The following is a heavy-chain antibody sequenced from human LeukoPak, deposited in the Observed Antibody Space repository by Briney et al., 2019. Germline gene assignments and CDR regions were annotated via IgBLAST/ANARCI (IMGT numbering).Heavy chain of an antibody. J-gene: IGHJ5*02. CDR1: GGTFSSYA. CDR3: AMGGSGGRGFDP. CDR2: IIPIFGTA. Sequence: EASVKVSCKASGGTFSSYAISWVRQAPGQGLEWMGGIIPIFGTANYAQKFQGRVTVTADESTSTAYMELSSLRSEDTAVYYCAMGGSGGRGFDPWGQGTLVTVSS. V-gene: IGHV1-69*01. D-gene: IGHD3-10*01.